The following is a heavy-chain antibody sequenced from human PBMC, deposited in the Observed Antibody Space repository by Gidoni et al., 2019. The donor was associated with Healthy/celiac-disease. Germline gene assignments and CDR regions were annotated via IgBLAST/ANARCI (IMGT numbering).Heavy chain of an antibody. J-gene: IGHJ6*03. CDR1: GGSISSGSSY. CDR3: AGRYCGGDCYPYYYYYMDV. Sequence: QVQLQESGPGLVKPSQTLSLTCTVAGGSISSGSSYWSWIRPPAGKGLEWIGRIYTSGSTNYHPSLKSRVTISVDTSKNQFSLKLSSVTAADTAVYYCAGRYCGGDCYPYYYYYMDVWGKGTTVTVSS. D-gene: IGHD2-21*01. V-gene: IGHV4-61*02. CDR2: IYTSGST.